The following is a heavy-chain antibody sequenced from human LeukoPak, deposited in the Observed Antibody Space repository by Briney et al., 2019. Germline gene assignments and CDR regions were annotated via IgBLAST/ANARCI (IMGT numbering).Heavy chain of an antibody. CDR2: INPSGGST. J-gene: IGHJ3*02. CDR1: GFTFTSDY. CDR3: ACVVRGAFDI. V-gene: IGHV1-46*03. Sequence: ASVKVSCKASGFTFTSDYMHWVRQAPGQGLEWMGIINPSGGSTSYPQKFQGRVTMTRDTSTSTVYMELSSLRSEDTAVYYCACVVRGAFDIWGQGTLVTVSS. D-gene: IGHD2-21*01.